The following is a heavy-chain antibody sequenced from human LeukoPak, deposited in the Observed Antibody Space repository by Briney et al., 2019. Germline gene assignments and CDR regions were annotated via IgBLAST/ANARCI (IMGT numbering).Heavy chain of an antibody. J-gene: IGHJ4*02. CDR1: GFTFSSYS. Sequence: GGSLRLSCAASGFTFSSYSMNWVRQAPGKGLEWVSSISSSSSYIYYADSVKGRFTISRDSSKNTLYLQMNSLRAEDTAVYYCARGRSFSSGWYAYYFDYWGQGTLVTVSS. CDR3: ARGRSFSSGWYAYYFDY. V-gene: IGHV3-21*04. CDR2: ISSSSSYI. D-gene: IGHD6-19*01.